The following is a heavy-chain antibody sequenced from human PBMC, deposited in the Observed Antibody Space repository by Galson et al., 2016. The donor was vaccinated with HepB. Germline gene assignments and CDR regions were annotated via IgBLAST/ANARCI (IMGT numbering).Heavy chain of an antibody. D-gene: IGHD5-18*01. J-gene: IGHJ6*02. V-gene: IGHV3-74*01. CDR2: INSDGSSK. CDR3: VRDRRGYREGIVSYYGLDV. CDR1: GFTFSSYW. Sequence: SLRLSCAASGFTFSSYWMHWVRQAPGKGLVWVSRINSDGSSKIYADSVKGRFTISRDNTKDTLYLQMNSLRAEDTSVYYCVRDRRGYREGIVSYYGLDVWGQGTTVTVSS.